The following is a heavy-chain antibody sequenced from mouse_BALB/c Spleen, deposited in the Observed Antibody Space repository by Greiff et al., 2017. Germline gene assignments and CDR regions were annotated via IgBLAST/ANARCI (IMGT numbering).Heavy chain of an antibody. J-gene: IGHJ4*01. Sequence: QVQLKESGPGLVAPSQSLSITCTVSGFSLTGYGVNWVRQPPGKGLEWLGMIWGDGSTDYNSALKSRLSISKDNSKSQVFLKMNSLQTDDTARDYCARGYCGSSYAMDYWGQGTSVTVSS. D-gene: IGHD1-1*01. V-gene: IGHV2-6-7*01. CDR2: IWGDGST. CDR3: ARGYCGSSYAMDY. CDR1: GFSLTGYG.